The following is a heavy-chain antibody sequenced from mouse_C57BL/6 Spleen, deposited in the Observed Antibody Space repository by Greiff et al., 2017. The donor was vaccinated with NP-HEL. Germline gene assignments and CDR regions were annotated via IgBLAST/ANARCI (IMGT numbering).Heavy chain of an antibody. J-gene: IGHJ4*01. CDR3: ARHPGSSPYYAMDY. CDR1: GFTFSDYY. D-gene: IGHD1-1*01. V-gene: IGHV5-12*01. CDR2: ISNGGGST. Sequence: EVQGVESGGGLVQPGGSLKLSCAASGFTFSDYYMYWVRQTPEKRLEWVAYISNGGGSTYYPDTVKGRFTISRDNAKNTLYLQMSRLKSEDTAMYYYARHPGSSPYYAMDYWGQGTSVTVSS.